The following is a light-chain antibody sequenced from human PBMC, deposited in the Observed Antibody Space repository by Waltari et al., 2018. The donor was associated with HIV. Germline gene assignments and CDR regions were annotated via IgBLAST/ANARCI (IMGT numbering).Light chain of an antibody. CDR1: ESLVHENGNTY. J-gene: IGKJ1*01. CDR2: RVS. Sequence: DIVLTQTPLSATFIVGKSASITCRSSESLVHENGNTYLSWFYQRPGEPPRLLIYRVSLRLPGVPDRFSGGGAGTQFTLKITSVEADDVGMYYCMQVRSYPRTFGQGTKVEI. CDR3: MQVRSYPRT. V-gene: IGKV2-24*01.